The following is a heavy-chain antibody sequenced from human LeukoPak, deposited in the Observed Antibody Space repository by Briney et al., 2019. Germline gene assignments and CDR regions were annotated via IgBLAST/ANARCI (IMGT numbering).Heavy chain of an antibody. D-gene: IGHD2-2*01. V-gene: IGHV4-34*01. CDR1: GGSFSGYY. CDR2: INHSGST. J-gene: IGHJ3*02. Sequence: PSETLSLTCAVYGGSFSGYYWSWIRRPPGKGLEWIGEINHSGSTNYNPSLKSRVTISVDTSKNQFSLKLSSVTAADTAVYYCARGNYWAKKDIVVVPAAIDIAAAGTCAFDIWGQGTMVTVSS. CDR3: ARGNYWAKKDIVVVPAAIDIAAAGTCAFDI.